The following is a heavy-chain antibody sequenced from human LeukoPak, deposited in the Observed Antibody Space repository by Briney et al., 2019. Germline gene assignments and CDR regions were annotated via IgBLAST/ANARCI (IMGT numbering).Heavy chain of an antibody. D-gene: IGHD2-15*01. CDR1: GFTFSSYA. V-gene: IGHV3-23*01. J-gene: IGHJ5*02. Sequence: VRSLRLSCAASGFTFSSYAMSWVRQAPGKGLEWVSAISGSGGSTYYADSVKGRFTISRDNSKNTLYLQMNSLRAEDTAVYYCAKPRGPIPKLIVAGHKNWFDPWGQGTLVTVSS. CDR3: AKPRGPIPKLIVAGHKNWFDP. CDR2: ISGSGGST.